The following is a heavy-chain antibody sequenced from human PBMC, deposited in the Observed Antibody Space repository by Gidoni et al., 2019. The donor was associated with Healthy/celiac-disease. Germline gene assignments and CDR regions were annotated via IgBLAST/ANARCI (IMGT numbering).Heavy chain of an antibody. CDR3: AKDRHDSALYYYYYGMDV. Sequence: QVQLVESGGGVVQPGRSLRLSCAASGFTFSSYGLHWVRQAPGKGLEWVAVISYDGSNKYYADSVKGRFTISRDNSKNTLYLQMNSLRAEDTAVYYCAKDRHDSALYYYYYGMDVWGQGTTVTVSS. CDR2: ISYDGSNK. V-gene: IGHV3-30*18. D-gene: IGHD3-3*01. CDR1: GFTFSSYG. J-gene: IGHJ6*02.